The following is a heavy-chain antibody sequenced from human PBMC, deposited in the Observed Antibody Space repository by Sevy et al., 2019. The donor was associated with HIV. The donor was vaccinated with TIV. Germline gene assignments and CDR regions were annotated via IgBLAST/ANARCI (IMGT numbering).Heavy chain of an antibody. CDR2: MFYSGTT. CDR1: GGSISASNYD. V-gene: IGHV4-39*01. CDR3: ARQGGIVDRAFDY. Sequence: SETLSLICTVSGGSISASNYDWGWIRQSPGMGLEWIGSMFYSGTTYFNPSLKCRVTISVDTSKNQFSLKLKSVTAADTAVYYCARQGGIVDRAFDYWGQGTLVTVSS. D-gene: IGHD2-21*01. J-gene: IGHJ4*02.